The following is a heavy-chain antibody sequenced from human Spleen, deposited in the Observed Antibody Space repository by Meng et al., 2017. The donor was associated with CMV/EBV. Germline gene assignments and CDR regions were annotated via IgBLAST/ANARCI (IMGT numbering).Heavy chain of an antibody. CDR3: ARDSSYGPPVRGMDV. J-gene: IGHJ6*02. CDR2: IGTAGDT. CDR1: GFTFSSYD. D-gene: IGHD3-10*01. Sequence: GESLKISCAASGFTFSSYDMHWVRQATGKGLEWVSAIGTAGDTYYPGSVKGRFTISRENAKNTLYLQMNSLRAEDTAVYYCARDSSYGPPVRGMDVWGQGTTVTVSS. V-gene: IGHV3-13*01.